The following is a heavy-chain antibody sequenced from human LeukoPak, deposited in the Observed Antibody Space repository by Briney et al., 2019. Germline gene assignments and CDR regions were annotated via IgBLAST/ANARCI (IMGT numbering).Heavy chain of an antibody. CDR2: ISSSGSTI. J-gene: IGHJ3*02. V-gene: IGHV3-48*03. CDR3: ARAPRGYYDCAFDI. Sequence: GGSLRLSCAASGFTFSSYEMNWVRQAPGKGLEWVSYISSSGSTIYYADSVKGRFTISRDNAKNSPYLQMNSLRAEDTVVYYCARAPRGYYDCAFDIWGQGTMVTVSS. CDR1: GFTFSSYE. D-gene: IGHD3-22*01.